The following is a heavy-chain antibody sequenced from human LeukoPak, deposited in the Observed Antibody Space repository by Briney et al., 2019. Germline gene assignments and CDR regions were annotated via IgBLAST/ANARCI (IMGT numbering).Heavy chain of an antibody. CDR3: AKRSDYGGNWNYFDY. CDR2: IDNSGGYT. D-gene: IGHD4-23*01. V-gene: IGHV3-23*01. J-gene: IGHJ4*02. Sequence: PGGSLRLSCAASGFTFGTYAMSWVRQAPGKGLEWVSTIDNSGGYTYYADSVKGRFTISRDNSKNTLFLQMNSLRAEDTAVYYCAKRSDYGGNWNYFDYWGLGTPVTVSS. CDR1: GFTFGTYA.